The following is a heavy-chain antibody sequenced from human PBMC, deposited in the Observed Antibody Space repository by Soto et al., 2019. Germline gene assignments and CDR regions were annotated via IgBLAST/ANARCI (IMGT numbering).Heavy chain of an antibody. V-gene: IGHV4-59*08. Sequence: SETLSLTCTVSGGSISSYYWSWIRQPPGKGLEWIGYIYYSGSTYYNPSLKSRVTISVDTSKNQFSLKLSSVTAADTAVYYCARVGGADILTGYRAHFDYWGQGTLVTVSS. CDR2: IYYSGST. CDR3: ARVGGADILTGYRAHFDY. CDR1: GGSISSYY. J-gene: IGHJ4*02. D-gene: IGHD3-9*01.